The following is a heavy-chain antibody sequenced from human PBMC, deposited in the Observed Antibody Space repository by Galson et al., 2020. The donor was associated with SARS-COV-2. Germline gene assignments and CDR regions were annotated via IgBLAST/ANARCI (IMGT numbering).Heavy chain of an antibody. CDR2: INHSGVT. V-gene: IGHV4-34*01. CDR3: GRGRNRSAAYLEYFHS. Sequence: SETWSLTGAVYDRTFSNYYWSWIRQFPGKELEWSGEINHSGVTNYNPSIKNRGTISVHTSKNQFSTTLRAVTAADTAVYFCGRGRNRSAAYLEYFHSWGQGTLLTVSS. J-gene: IGHJ1*01. D-gene: IGHD3-3*01. CDR1: DRTFSNYY.